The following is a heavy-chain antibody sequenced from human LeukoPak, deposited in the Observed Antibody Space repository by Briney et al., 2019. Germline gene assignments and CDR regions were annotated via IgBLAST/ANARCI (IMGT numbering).Heavy chain of an antibody. CDR1: GFAFSNYW. J-gene: IGHJ4*02. D-gene: IGHD2-15*01. CDR3: ARAAAVSAIPSD. V-gene: IGHV3-74*01. CDR2: INSDGSIT. Sequence: GGSLRLSCAASGFAFSNYWMHWVRQAPGKGLVWVSRINSDGSITSYADSVKGRFTISRDNAKNTLYLQMNSLRAEDTGVYYCARAAAVSAIPSDWGQGALVIISS.